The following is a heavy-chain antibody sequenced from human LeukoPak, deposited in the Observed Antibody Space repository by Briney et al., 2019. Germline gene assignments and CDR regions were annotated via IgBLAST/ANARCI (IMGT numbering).Heavy chain of an antibody. J-gene: IGHJ4*02. V-gene: IGHV3-53*01. CDR1: GLPDRYRY. Sequence: GGSLRLSCEVSGLPDRYRYMPWVGQPPARGRECVAVIYSGRTTYHIDSVKGRFTISRDISKSTMYLEMNNLRVEDTATYYCASLEGGPSDGRWGQGTLVSVSS. CDR2: IYSGRTT. CDR3: ASLEGGPSDGR. D-gene: IGHD3-3*01.